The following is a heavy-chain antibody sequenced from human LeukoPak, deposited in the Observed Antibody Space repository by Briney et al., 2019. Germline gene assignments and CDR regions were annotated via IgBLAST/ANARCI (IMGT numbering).Heavy chain of an antibody. CDR1: GFTFGGFA. CDR3: AKDTGSGWDFDS. J-gene: IGHJ4*02. CDR2: VTGGGTT. V-gene: IGHV3-43*02. Sequence: PGGSLRLSCAASGFTFGGFAMHWVRQAPVRGLEWVSLVTGGGTTYYADSVRGRFTISRDNSKNSLYLQMNTLRTEDTAFYNCAKDTGSGWDFDSWGQGTLVTVSS. D-gene: IGHD6-19*01.